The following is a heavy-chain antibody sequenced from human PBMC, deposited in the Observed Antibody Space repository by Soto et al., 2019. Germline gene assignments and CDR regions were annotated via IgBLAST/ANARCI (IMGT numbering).Heavy chain of an antibody. Sequence: DVYLLESGGGLVQPGGSLRLSCATSGFTFSTFAMGWVRQAPGKGLEWVSAISAGGYSTYYEDSVKGRLTISRDNSKNKLYLQMTTLRAGDTAVYYCAKGSSYFGSGSYDNEPFDYWGQGTLVTFSS. CDR2: ISAGGYST. D-gene: IGHD3-10*01. V-gene: IGHV3-23*01. J-gene: IGHJ4*02. CDR3: AKGSSYFGSGSYDNEPFDY. CDR1: GFTFSTFA.